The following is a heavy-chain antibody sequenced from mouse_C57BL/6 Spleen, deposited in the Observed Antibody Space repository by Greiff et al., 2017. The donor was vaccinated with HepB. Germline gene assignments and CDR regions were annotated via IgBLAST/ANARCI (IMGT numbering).Heavy chain of an antibody. CDR3: AGYAGYYYDY. V-gene: IGHV1-18*01. CDR1: GYTFTDYN. D-gene: IGHD2-3*01. J-gene: IGHJ2*01. Sequence: VQLQQSGPELVKPGASVKIPCKASGYTFTDYNMDWVKQSHGKSLEWIGDINPNNGGTIYNQKFKGKATLTVDKSSSTAYMELRSLTSEDTAVYCCAGYAGYYYDYWGQSTTLTVSS. CDR2: INPNNGGT.